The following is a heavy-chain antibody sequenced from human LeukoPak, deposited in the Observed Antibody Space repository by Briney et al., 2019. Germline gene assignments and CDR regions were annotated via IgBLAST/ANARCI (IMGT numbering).Heavy chain of an antibody. Sequence: GASVTVSCKASGYTFTSYDINWVRQAPGQGLEWMGWMNPNSGNTGYAQKFQGRVTMTRNTSISTAYMELSSLRSEDTAVYYCAAYERGGSQDFDYWGQGTLVTVSS. CDR1: GYTFTSYD. D-gene: IGHD1-26*01. CDR3: AAYERGGSQDFDY. V-gene: IGHV1-8*01. J-gene: IGHJ4*02. CDR2: MNPNSGNT.